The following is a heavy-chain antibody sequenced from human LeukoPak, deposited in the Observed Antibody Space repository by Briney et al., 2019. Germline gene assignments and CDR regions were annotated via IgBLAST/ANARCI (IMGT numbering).Heavy chain of an antibody. CDR3: AREGYYYGMDV. Sequence: SETLSLTCTVSGGSISSYYWSWIRQPPGKGLELIGYIYYSGSTNHNPSLKSRATISVDTSKNQFSLKLSSVTAADTAVYYCAREGYYYGMDVWGQGTTVTVSS. CDR2: IYYSGST. CDR1: GGSISSYY. V-gene: IGHV4-59*01. J-gene: IGHJ6*02.